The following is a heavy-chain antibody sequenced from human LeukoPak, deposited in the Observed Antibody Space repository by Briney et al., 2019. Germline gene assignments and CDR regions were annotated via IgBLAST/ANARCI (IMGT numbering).Heavy chain of an antibody. CDR2: ISWNSGSI. Sequence: GRSLRLSCAASGVTFDDYAMHWVRQAPGKGLEWVSGISWNSGSIGYADSVKGRFTISRDNAKNSLYLQMNSLRAEDTALYYCAKDIYSYGLEAFDIWGQGTMVTVSS. J-gene: IGHJ3*02. CDR3: AKDIYSYGLEAFDI. CDR1: GVTFDDYA. D-gene: IGHD5-18*01. V-gene: IGHV3-9*01.